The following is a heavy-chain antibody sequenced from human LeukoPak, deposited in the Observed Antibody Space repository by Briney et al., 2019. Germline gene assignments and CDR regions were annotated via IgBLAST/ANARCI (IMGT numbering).Heavy chain of an antibody. J-gene: IGHJ4*02. CDR3: ARDRGWDIVAAGGLLNFDY. CDR1: GYTFTGYY. D-gene: IGHD5-12*01. V-gene: IGHV1-2*02. CDR2: INPNSGGT. Sequence: ASVKVSCKASGYTFTGYYMHWVRQAPGQGLEWMGWINPNSGGTNYAQKFQGRVTMTRDTSISTAYMELSRLRSDDTAVYYCARDRGWDIVAAGGLLNFDYWGQGTLVTVSS.